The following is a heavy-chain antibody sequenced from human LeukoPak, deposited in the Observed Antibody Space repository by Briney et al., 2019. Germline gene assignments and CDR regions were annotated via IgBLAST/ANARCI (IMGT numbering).Heavy chain of an antibody. J-gene: IGHJ6*02. D-gene: IGHD6-13*01. CDR3: ARGSGSSWPYYYYYGMDV. CDR2: IYYSGST. Sequence: PSETLSLTCTVSGGSISRYYWSWIRQPPGKGLEWIGYIYYSGSTNYNPSLKSRVTISVDTSKNQFSLKLSSVTAADTAVYYCARGSGSSWPYYYYYGMDVWGQGTTVTVSS. CDR1: GGSISRYY. V-gene: IGHV4-59*01.